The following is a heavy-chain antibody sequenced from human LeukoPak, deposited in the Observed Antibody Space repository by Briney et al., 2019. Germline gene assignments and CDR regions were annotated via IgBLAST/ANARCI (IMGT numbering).Heavy chain of an antibody. CDR1: GGSISDYY. CDR3: ARYVGARGYFDY. V-gene: IGHV4-4*09. D-gene: IGHD1-26*01. CDR2: IHTSGGT. Sequence: SETLSLTCTVSGGSISDYYWSWIRQPPRKGLEWIAYIHTSGGTNYNPSLKSRVVVSVDTSKNQFSLKLSSVTAADTAVYYCARYVGARGYFDYWGQGTLVTVSS. J-gene: IGHJ4*02.